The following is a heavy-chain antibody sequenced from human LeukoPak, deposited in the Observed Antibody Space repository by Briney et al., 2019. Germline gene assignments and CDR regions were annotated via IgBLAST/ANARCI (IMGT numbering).Heavy chain of an antibody. J-gene: IGHJ5*02. V-gene: IGHV3-48*02. CDR2: ISSSSVI. Sequence: PGGSLRLSCAASGFSFSSNPMSWVRQAPGKGLEWVSYISSSSVIQYADSVKGRFTISRDNAKNSLYLRMNSRRDEDTAVYYCARDPQHSWFDPWGQGTLVTVSS. CDR1: GFSFSSNP. CDR3: ARDPQHSWFDP.